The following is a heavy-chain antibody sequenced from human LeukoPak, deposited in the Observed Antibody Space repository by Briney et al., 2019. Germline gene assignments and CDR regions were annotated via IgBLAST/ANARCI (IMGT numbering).Heavy chain of an antibody. CDR3: AKRPGYCSSTSCYYYYYMDV. V-gene: IGHV3-23*01. J-gene: IGHJ6*03. CDR2: ISAGGHNT. CDR1: GFTFGGYA. D-gene: IGHD2-2*01. Sequence: GGSLRLSCAASGFTFGGYAMSWVRQAPGKGLEWVSVISAGGHNTYYADSVKGRFTISRDNSKNTLYLQMNNLRAEHTAVYYCAKRPGYCSSTSCYYYYYMDVWGKGTTVTVSS.